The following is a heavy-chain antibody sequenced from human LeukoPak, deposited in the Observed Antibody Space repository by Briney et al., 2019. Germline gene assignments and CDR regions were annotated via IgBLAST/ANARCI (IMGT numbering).Heavy chain of an antibody. CDR1: GGSISSSSYY. CDR3: ARLHLSIFGVVRLVNWFDP. V-gene: IGHV4-39*01. D-gene: IGHD3-3*01. CDR2: IYYSGST. J-gene: IGHJ5*02. Sequence: SETLSLTCTGSGGSISSSSYYWGWIRQPPGKGLEWIGSIYYSGSTYYNPSLKSRVTISVDTSKNQFSLTVNSVTAADTAVYYCARLHLSIFGVVRLVNWFDPWGQGTLVTVSS.